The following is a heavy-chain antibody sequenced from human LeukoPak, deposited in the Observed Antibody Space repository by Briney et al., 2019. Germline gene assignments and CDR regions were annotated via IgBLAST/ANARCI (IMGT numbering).Heavy chain of an antibody. Sequence: GASVKVSCKASGYTFTSYYMHWVRQAPGQGLEWMGIINPSGGSTSYAQKLQGRVTMTTDTSTSTAYMELRSLRSDDTAVYYCARSYYDSSGYYYIISFQYPNWFDPWGQGTLVTVSS. V-gene: IGHV1-46*01. D-gene: IGHD3-22*01. CDR1: GYTFTSYY. CDR2: INPSGGST. J-gene: IGHJ5*02. CDR3: ARSYYDSSGYYYIISFQYPNWFDP.